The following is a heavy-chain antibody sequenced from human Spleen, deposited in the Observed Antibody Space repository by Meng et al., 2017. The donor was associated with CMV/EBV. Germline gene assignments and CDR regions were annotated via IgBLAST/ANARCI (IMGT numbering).Heavy chain of an antibody. CDR1: GYTFTSYA. CDR2: SNAGNGNT. D-gene: IGHD6-19*01. CDR3: ARDPHSSGWYLNPAFDY. V-gene: IGHV1-3*02. J-gene: IGHJ4*02. Sequence: ASVKVSCKASGYTFTSYAMHWVRQAPGQRLEWMGWSNAGNGNTKYSQEFQGRVTITRDTSASTAYMELSSLRSEDMAVYYCARDPHSSGWYLNPAFDYWGQGTLVTVSS.